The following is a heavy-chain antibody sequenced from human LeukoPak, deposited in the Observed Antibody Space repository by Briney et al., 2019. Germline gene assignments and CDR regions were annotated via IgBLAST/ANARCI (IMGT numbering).Heavy chain of an antibody. CDR3: AKSPTVDAAFDI. V-gene: IGHV3-23*01. J-gene: IGHJ3*02. D-gene: IGHD4-23*01. CDR2: IGYTGDST. CDR1: GFTFSSYA. Sequence: GGSLRLSCAASGFTFSSYAMNWVRQAPGKELEWVSGIGYTGDSTFYADSVKGRFTVSRDSSKNTLSLHMNSLRAEDTALYYCAKSPTVDAAFDIWGQGTMVTVSS.